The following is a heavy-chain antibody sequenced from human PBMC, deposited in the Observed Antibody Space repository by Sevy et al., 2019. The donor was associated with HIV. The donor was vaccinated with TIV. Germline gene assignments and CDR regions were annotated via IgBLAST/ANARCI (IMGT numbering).Heavy chain of an antibody. D-gene: IGHD2-2*01. CDR2: IIPIFGTA. CDR3: ARDRGFSSTSEYGMDV. Sequence: ASVKVSCKASGGTFSKYAITWVRQAPGHGLEWMGGIIPIFGTANYAQKFQGRVTITADESTSTAYMELSSLRSEDTAVYYCARDRGFSSTSEYGMDVWGQGTTVTVSS. CDR1: GGTFSKYA. J-gene: IGHJ6*02. V-gene: IGHV1-69*13.